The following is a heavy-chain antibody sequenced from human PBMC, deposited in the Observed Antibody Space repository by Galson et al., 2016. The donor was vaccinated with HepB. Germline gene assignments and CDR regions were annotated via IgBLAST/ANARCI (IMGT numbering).Heavy chain of an antibody. J-gene: IGHJ5*02. V-gene: IGHV3-64D*06. CDR3: VKDTNYYLGVGSHFGS. Sequence: SLRLSCAASGFTFSTHAMHWVRQAPGRGLDYVSGLNNDGSETYYADSLKGRFTISRDNSKNSLFLQMTSLRPDDTAIYYCVKDTNYYLGVGSHFGSWGQGTLVTVSS. D-gene: IGHD3-10*01. CDR1: GFTFSTHA. CDR2: LNNDGSET.